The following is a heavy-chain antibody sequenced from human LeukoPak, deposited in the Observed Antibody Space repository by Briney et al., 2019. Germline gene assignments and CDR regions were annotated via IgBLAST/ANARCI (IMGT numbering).Heavy chain of an antibody. Sequence: SETLSLTCAVYGGSFSGYYWSWIRQPPGKGLEWIGEINHGGSTNYNPSLKSRVTISVDTSKNRFSLKLSSVTAADTAVYYCARGLPPAISSCCRWFDPWGQGTLVTVSS. CDR2: INHGGST. V-gene: IGHV4-34*01. D-gene: IGHD6-13*01. CDR1: GGSFSGYY. CDR3: ARGLPPAISSCCRWFDP. J-gene: IGHJ5*02.